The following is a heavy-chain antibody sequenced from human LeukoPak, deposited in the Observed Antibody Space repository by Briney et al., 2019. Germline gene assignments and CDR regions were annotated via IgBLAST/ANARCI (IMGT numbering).Heavy chain of an antibody. V-gene: IGHV3-33*01. D-gene: IGHD6-19*01. CDR2: IWYDGSNK. J-gene: IGHJ4*02. Sequence: GGSLRLSCAASGFTFSRYGMHWVRQAPGKGLEWVAVIWYDGSNKYYADSVKGRFTISRDNSKNTLYLQMNSLRAEDTAVYYCARLAVAGYFDYWGQGTLVTVSS. CDR3: ARLAVAGYFDY. CDR1: GFTFSRYG.